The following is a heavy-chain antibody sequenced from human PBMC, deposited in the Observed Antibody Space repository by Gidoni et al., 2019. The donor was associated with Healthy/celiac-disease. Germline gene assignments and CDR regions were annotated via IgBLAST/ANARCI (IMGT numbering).Heavy chain of an antibody. J-gene: IGHJ5*02. CDR2: IYYSVIT. D-gene: IGHD6-13*01. CDR1: GGSISSSSSY. V-gene: IGHV4-39*01. Sequence: QLQLQESGPGLVKPSETLSLTCTVSGGSISSSSSYWGWIRQPPGKGLEWIGSIYYSVITYYNPSLKSRVTISVDTSKNQFSLKLSSVTAADTAVYYCARQGGLAAAPNVDNWFDPWGQGTLVTVSS. CDR3: ARQGGLAAAPNVDNWFDP.